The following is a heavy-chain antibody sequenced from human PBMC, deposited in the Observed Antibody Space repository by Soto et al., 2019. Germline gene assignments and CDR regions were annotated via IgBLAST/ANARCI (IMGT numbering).Heavy chain of an antibody. CDR1: GGTFSSYA. Sequence: QVQLVQSGAEVKMPGSSVKVSCKASGGTFSSYAISWVRQAPGQGLEWMGGIIPIFGTANYAQKFQGRVTITADESTRTAYMELSSLRSEDTAVYYCASPGGGRNYYYYGMDVWGQGTTVTVSS. CDR2: IIPIFGTA. V-gene: IGHV1-69*12. CDR3: ASPGGGRNYYYYGMDV. D-gene: IGHD1-1*01. J-gene: IGHJ6*02.